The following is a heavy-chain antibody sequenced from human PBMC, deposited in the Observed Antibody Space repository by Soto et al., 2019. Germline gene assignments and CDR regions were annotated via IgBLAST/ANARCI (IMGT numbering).Heavy chain of an antibody. Sequence: PSETLSLTCTVSGGSISSYYWSWIRQPPGKGLEWIGYIYYSGSTNYNPSLKSRVTISVDTSKNQFSLKLSSVTAADTAVYYCARLSDFWSGYPYGMDVCGQGTTVTVSS. D-gene: IGHD3-3*01. J-gene: IGHJ6*02. CDR2: IYYSGST. CDR1: GGSISSYY. CDR3: ARLSDFWSGYPYGMDV. V-gene: IGHV4-59*01.